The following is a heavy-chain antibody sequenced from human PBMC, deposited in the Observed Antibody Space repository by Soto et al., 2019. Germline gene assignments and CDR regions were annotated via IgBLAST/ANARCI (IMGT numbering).Heavy chain of an antibody. V-gene: IGHV4-39*01. D-gene: IGHD5-12*01. CDR2: IYYSGST. CDR3: ARPDDSGYDHYYYMDV. CDR1: GGSISSSSYY. Sequence: SETLSLTCTVSGGSISSSSYYWGWIRQPPGKGLEWIGSIYYSGSTYYNPSLKSRVTISVDTSKNQFSLKLSSVTAADTAVYYCARPDDSGYDHYYYMDVWGKGTTVTVSS. J-gene: IGHJ6*03.